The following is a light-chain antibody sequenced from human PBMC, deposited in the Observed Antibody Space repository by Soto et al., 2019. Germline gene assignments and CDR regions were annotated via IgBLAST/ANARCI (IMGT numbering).Light chain of an antibody. J-gene: IGLJ1*01. V-gene: IGLV2-14*01. CDR1: SNDIGGYNY. Sequence: QSALTQPASVSGSPGQSITISCTGTSNDIGGYNYVSWYQQHLGKAPKLMIYEVSNRPSGISNRFSASKSGNAASLTISGLQAEDEADYYCSSYTTSSTYVFGTGTKSPS. CDR2: EVS. CDR3: SSYTTSSTYV.